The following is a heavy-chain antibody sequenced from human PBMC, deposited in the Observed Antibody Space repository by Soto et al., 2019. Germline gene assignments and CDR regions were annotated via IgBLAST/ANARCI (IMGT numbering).Heavy chain of an antibody. CDR1: GDSVSSNSAA. CDR3: AREGGVLRYFDWLLPYYYMDV. Sequence: SQTLSLTCAISGDSVSSNSAAWNWIRQSPSRGLEWLGRTYYRSKWYNDYAVSVKSRITINPDTSKNQFSLQLNSVTPEDTAVYYCAREGGVLRYFDWLLPYYYMDVWGKGTTVTVSS. D-gene: IGHD3-9*01. V-gene: IGHV6-1*01. CDR2: TYYRSKWYN. J-gene: IGHJ6*03.